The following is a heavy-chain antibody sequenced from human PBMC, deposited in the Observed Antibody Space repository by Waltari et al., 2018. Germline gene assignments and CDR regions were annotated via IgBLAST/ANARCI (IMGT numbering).Heavy chain of an antibody. CDR2: IYSGGST. CDR1: GFTVSRNY. CDR3: ALEVRQLIFSFDY. Sequence: EVQLVESGGGLIQPGGSLRLSCAASGFTVSRNYMSWVRQAPGQGVEWVSVIYSGGSTYYADSVKVRFTISRDNSKNTLYLQMNSLRAEDTAVYYCALEVRQLIFSFDYWGQGTLVTVSS. D-gene: IGHD6-13*01. J-gene: IGHJ4*02. V-gene: IGHV3-53*01.